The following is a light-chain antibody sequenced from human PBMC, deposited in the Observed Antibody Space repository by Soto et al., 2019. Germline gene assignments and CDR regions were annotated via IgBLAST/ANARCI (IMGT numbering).Light chain of an antibody. V-gene: IGKV1-39*01. Sequence: IQMTQSPYSLSASVGDGITITCRASQTIGTYLNWYQQVPGKAPILLIYASSSLQTGVPSRFSGSGSGTHFTLIINSLQPEDFGTYYCQQSFNLPRTFGPGTRVETK. J-gene: IGKJ1*01. CDR3: QQSFNLPRT. CDR1: QTIGTY. CDR2: ASS.